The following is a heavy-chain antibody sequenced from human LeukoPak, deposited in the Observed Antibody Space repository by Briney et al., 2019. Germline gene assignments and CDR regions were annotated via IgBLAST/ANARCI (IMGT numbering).Heavy chain of an antibody. Sequence: PGGSLRLSCAASGXTFSSYEMTWVRQAPGKGLEWVSYISSSGSTIYYADSVKGRFTISRDNAKNSLYLQMNSLRAEDTAIYYCARGRRVLQGNNWFDPWGQGTLVTVSS. CDR2: ISSSGSTI. CDR1: GXTFSSYE. V-gene: IGHV3-48*03. D-gene: IGHD4/OR15-4a*01. CDR3: ARGRRVLQGNNWFDP. J-gene: IGHJ5*02.